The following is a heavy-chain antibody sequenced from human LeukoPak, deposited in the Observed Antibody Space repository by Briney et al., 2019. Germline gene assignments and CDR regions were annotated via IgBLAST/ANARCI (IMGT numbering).Heavy chain of an antibody. V-gene: IGHV4-34*01. Sequence: SETLSLTCAVYGGSFSGYYWSWIRQPPGKGLEWIGEINHSGSTNYNPSLKSRVTISVDTSKNQFSLKLSFVTAADTAVYYCARAEDWNLWFGELKGLDYWGQGTLVTVSS. CDR3: ARAEDWNLWFGELKGLDY. CDR2: INHSGST. CDR1: GGSFSGYY. J-gene: IGHJ4*02. D-gene: IGHD3-10*01.